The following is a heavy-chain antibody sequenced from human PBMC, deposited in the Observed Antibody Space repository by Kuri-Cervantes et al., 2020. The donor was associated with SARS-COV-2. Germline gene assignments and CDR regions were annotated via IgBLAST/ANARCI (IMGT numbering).Heavy chain of an antibody. CDR1: GGSISSGSYY. J-gene: IGHJ4*02. D-gene: IGHD6-19*01. CDR3: AKVGTSIAVSGRFDY. Sequence: SETLSLTCTVSGGSISSGSYYWSWIRQPAGKGLEWIGRIYTSGSTNYNPSLKSRVTISVDTSKNQFSLKLSSVTAADTAVYYCAKVGTSIAVSGRFDYWGQGTLVTVSS. CDR2: IYTSGST. V-gene: IGHV4-61*02.